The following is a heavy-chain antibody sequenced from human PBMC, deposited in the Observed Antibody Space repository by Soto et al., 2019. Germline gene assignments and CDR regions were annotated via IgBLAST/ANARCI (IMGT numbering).Heavy chain of an antibody. CDR2: ISWSGVTF. Sequence: EVQLVESGGGLVQPGRSLRLSCAASGFTFDNYAMHWVRQAPGKGLEWVSGISWSGVTFGYADSVKGRFTISRDNAKNSLYLQMNSLRAEDTAFYYCAKDHDEDFGYDLDYFDYWGQGTLVTVSS. V-gene: IGHV3-9*01. J-gene: IGHJ4*02. CDR1: GFTFDNYA. CDR3: AKDHDEDFGYDLDYFDY. D-gene: IGHD5-12*01.